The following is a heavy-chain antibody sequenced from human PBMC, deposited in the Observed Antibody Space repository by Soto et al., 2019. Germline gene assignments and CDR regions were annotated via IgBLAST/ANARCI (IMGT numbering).Heavy chain of an antibody. Sequence: EVQLVESGGGLVQPGGSLRLSCAVSGFTFNRHWMSWVRQTPGKVLEWVASIKEDGSEKSYVDSVKGRLTISRDNAKNSLFLQMDSLRVEDSAVYYCVRTGWNPPDYRGQGTLVPVSS. CDR3: VRTGWNPPDY. V-gene: IGHV3-7*01. CDR1: GFTFNRHW. D-gene: IGHD1-1*01. J-gene: IGHJ4*02. CDR2: IKEDGSEK.